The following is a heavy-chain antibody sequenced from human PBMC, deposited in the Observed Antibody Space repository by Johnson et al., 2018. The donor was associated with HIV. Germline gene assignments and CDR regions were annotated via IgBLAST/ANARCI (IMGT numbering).Heavy chain of an antibody. J-gene: IGHJ3*02. Sequence: VQLVESGGGVVQPGGSQRLSCAASGFTVSSNYMSWVRQAPGKGLEWVSVIYSGGSTYYADSVKGRFTISRDNSKNTLDGQMNSLRAEDTAVYYCARSDYVWGSYTRRGAFDIWGQGTMVTVSS. CDR1: GFTVSSNY. D-gene: IGHD3-16*01. V-gene: IGHV3-66*02. CDR3: ARSDYVWGSYTRRGAFDI. CDR2: IYSGGST.